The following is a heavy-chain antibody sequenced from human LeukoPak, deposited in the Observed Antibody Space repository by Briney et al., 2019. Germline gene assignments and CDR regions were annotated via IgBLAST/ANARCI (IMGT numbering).Heavy chain of an antibody. Sequence: SETLSLTCAVSGGSISSGGYSWSWIRQPPGKGLEWIGYIYHSGSTYYNPSLKSRVTISVDRSKNQFSLKLSSVTAADTAVYYCARGPDSSGRGGFIWGYYWGQGTLVTVSP. CDR2: IYHSGST. CDR1: GGSISSGGYS. J-gene: IGHJ4*02. V-gene: IGHV4-30-2*01. D-gene: IGHD6-19*01. CDR3: ARGPDSSGRGGFIWGYY.